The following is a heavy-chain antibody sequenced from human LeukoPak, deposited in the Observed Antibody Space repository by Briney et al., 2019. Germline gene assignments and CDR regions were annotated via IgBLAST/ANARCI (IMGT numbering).Heavy chain of an antibody. CDR3: ARVSGSQDFDY. CDR2: INAGNGNT. Sequence: ASVKVSCKASGGTFISYAMHWVRQAPGQRLEWMGWINAGNGNTKYSQKFQGRVTITRDTSASTAYMELSSLRSEDTAVYYCARVSGSQDFDYWGQGTLVTVSS. J-gene: IGHJ4*02. V-gene: IGHV1-3*01. D-gene: IGHD1-26*01. CDR1: GGTFISYA.